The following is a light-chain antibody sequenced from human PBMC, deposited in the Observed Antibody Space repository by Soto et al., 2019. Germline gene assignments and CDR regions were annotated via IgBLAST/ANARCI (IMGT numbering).Light chain of an antibody. Sequence: AIQMTQSPSSLSASVGDRVTITCRASQDIRNDLGWYQQKPGKAPNLLIYAASTLQIGVPSRFRGSASGTDFTLPISSQQPEDFATYYCLQGYNCPHTFGPGTKVDIK. CDR3: LQGYNCPHT. V-gene: IGKV1-6*01. CDR2: AAS. CDR1: QDIRND. J-gene: IGKJ3*01.